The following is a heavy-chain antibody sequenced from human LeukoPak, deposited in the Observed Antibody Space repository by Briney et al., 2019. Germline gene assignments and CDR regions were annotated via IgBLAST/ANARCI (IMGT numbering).Heavy chain of an antibody. J-gene: IGHJ5*02. V-gene: IGHV1-2*02. CDR2: INPSSGGT. CDR1: GYTFTGYY. D-gene: IGHD1-26*01. CDR3: ATSKWELLFFDP. Sequence: ASVKVSCKASGYTFTGYYMHWVRQAPGQGLEWMGWINPSSGGTNYAQKFQGRVTMTRDTSISTAYMELGRLRSDDTAVYYCATSKWELLFFDPWGQGTLVTVSS.